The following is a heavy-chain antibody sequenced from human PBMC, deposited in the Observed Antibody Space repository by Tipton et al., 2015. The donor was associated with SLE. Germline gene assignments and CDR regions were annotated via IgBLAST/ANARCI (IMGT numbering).Heavy chain of an antibody. J-gene: IGHJ4*02. CDR2: IYYSGST. D-gene: IGHD1-7*01. CDR3: AKKKGGTMEDY. Sequence: TLSLTCTVAGGSIDGHYWSWFRQLPGKGLEWIGYIYYSGSTDYNPSLKSRVTISIDTSKNQFSLKLRSMTAADTAVYYCAKKKGGTMEDYWGQGTLVTVSS. CDR1: GGSIDGHY. V-gene: IGHV4-59*11.